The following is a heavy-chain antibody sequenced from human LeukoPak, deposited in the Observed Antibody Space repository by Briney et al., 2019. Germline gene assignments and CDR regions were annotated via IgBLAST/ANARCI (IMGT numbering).Heavy chain of an antibody. CDR1: GGSISSYY. V-gene: IGHV4-59*01. CDR2: IYYSGST. J-gene: IGHJ4*02. CDR3: ARDLMVGYSSGWYDY. D-gene: IGHD6-19*01. Sequence: SETLSLTCTVSGGSISSYYWSWLREPPGKGREGSGYIYYSGSTNYNPSLKSRVTISVDTSKNQFSLKLSSVTAADTAVYYCARDLMVGYSSGWYDYWGQGTLVTVSS.